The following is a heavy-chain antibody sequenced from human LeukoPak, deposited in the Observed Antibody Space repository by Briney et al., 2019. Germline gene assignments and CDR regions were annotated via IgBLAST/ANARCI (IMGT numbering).Heavy chain of an antibody. D-gene: IGHD6-13*01. CDR2: ISGTGGNT. CDR3: AKIYSVTAAGLFDY. Sequence: TGGSLRLSCAASGFTFSSYAMSWVRQAPGKELEWVSSISGTGGNTYYADSVKGRFTISRDNSKNTLYLQMNSLRAEDTAVYCCAKIYSVTAAGLFDYWGQGTLVTVSS. V-gene: IGHV3-23*01. CDR1: GFTFSSYA. J-gene: IGHJ4*02.